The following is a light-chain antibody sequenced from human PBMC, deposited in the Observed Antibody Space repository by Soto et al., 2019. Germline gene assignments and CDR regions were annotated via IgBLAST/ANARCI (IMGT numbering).Light chain of an antibody. V-gene: IGKV1-39*01. CDR3: RPSYSTPLT. CDR2: AAS. CDR1: QSISSY. J-gene: IGKJ4*01. Sequence: DSHMTQSPSSLSASVGDRVTITCRASQSISSYLNWYQQKPGKAPKLLIYAASSLQSGVPSTFSGSRSGTDFTLTSSSLQPEDVETYYCRPSYSTPLTFGGGTKVEIK.